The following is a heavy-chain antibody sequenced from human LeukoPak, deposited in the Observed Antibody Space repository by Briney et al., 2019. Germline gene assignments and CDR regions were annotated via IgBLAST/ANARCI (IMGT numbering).Heavy chain of an antibody. J-gene: IGHJ1*01. CDR2: IFGDGRT. CDR3: LQYAH. V-gene: IGHV3-66*01. D-gene: IGHD2-2*01. Sequence: GGSLRLSCAASRLPVSSKYMSWARQVPGRGLQWVSIIFGDGRTFYADSVKGRFTISRDSVKNTIYLQMSSLGVEDTALYYCLQYAHWGQGALVTVAS. CDR1: RLPVSSKY.